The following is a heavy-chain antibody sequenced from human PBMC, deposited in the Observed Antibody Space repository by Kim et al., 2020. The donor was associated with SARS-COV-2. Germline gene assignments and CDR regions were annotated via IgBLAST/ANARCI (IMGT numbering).Heavy chain of an antibody. Sequence: QGRVTMTRDTSTSTVYMELSSLRSEDTAVYYCARDFRIPRDDYYYYGMDVWGQGTTVTVSS. D-gene: IGHD2-15*01. V-gene: IGHV1-46*01. J-gene: IGHJ6*02. CDR3: ARDFRIPRDDYYYYGMDV.